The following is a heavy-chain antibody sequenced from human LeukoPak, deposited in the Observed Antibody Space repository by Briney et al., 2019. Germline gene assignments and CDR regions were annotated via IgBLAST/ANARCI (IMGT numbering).Heavy chain of an antibody. V-gene: IGHV1-18*01. D-gene: IGHD2-8*01. CDR2: ISAQHGQT. CDR1: GYSENFYG. Sequence: ASVKVSCKTSGYSENFYGIAWVRQVAGQGLEWMGWISAQHGQTEYAPNSQDRVTMTTDTYTNTAYMELRSLRSDDTAVYYCAGSLGYCTSNVCYLKYWGQGTLVTVSS. J-gene: IGHJ4*02. CDR3: AGSLGYCTSNVCYLKY.